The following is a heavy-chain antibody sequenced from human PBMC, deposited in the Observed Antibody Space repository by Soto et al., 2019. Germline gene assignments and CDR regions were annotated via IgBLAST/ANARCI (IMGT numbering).Heavy chain of an antibody. Sequence: ASETLSLTCTVSGGSISTGGYYWSWIRQHPGKGLEWIGYIYYSGSTYYNPSFKSRVTISVDTSKNQFSLKLNSVTAADTAVYYCARDLWGYCGTDCYPLDVWGQGTTVTVSS. CDR1: GGSISTGGYY. J-gene: IGHJ6*02. CDR2: IYYSGST. D-gene: IGHD2-21*02. CDR3: ARDLWGYCGTDCYPLDV. V-gene: IGHV4-61*08.